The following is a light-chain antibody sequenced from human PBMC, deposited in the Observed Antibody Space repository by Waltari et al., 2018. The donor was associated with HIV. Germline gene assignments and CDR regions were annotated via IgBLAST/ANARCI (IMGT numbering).Light chain of an antibody. CDR1: SSNIGHNF. V-gene: IGLV1-47*01. Sequence: QSVLTQSPSTSASPGQRVTISCSGTSSNIGHNFVSWYQRLPGTAPKLLLFRNNQRPSGVPDRFSGSKSDTSASRVISVLRSEDEAEYFCAVWDGSLSAWLFGGGTKVAVL. CDR2: RNN. CDR3: AVWDGSLSAWL. J-gene: IGLJ3*02.